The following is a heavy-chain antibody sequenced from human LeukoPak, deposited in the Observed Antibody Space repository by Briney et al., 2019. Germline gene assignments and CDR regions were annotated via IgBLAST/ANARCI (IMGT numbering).Heavy chain of an antibody. CDR3: ARDGTFFSSQLDY. CDR1: GYTFTGYY. CDR2: INPNSGNT. D-gene: IGHD2-2*01. J-gene: IGHJ4*02. Sequence: ASVKVPCKASGYTFTGYYMHWVRQAPGQGLEWMGWINPNSGNTNYAQKLQGRVTMTTDTSTSTAYMELRSLRSDDTAVYYCARDGTFFSSQLDYWGQGTLVTVSS. V-gene: IGHV1-18*04.